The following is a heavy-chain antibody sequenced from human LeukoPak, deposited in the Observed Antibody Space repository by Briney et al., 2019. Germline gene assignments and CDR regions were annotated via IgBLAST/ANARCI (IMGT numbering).Heavy chain of an antibody. J-gene: IGHJ4*02. CDR1: GYSISSGYY. D-gene: IGHD4-11*01. V-gene: IGHV4-38-2*01. CDR2: VYQSGIT. Sequence: KASETLSLTCAVSGYSISSGYYWGWIRQPPGKGLEWIGNVYQSGITYYNASLKSRVTISVDTSKNQFSLKLNSVTAADTAVYYCARRYSNSYFDYWGQGTLVTVSS. CDR3: ARRYSNSYFDY.